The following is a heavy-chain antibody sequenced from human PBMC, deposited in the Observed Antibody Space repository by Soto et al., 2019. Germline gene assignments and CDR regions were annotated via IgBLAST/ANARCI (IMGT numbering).Heavy chain of an antibody. CDR1: GGSISSGDYY. Sequence: QVQLQESGPGLVKPSQTLSLTCTVSGGSISSGDYYWSWIRQPPGKGLEWIGYIYYSGSTYYNPSLKSRVTISVDTSKNQFSLKLGSVTAADTAVYYCARELRYGSGSYSNWFDPWGQGTLVTVSS. V-gene: IGHV4-30-4*01. J-gene: IGHJ5*02. CDR2: IYYSGST. D-gene: IGHD3-10*01. CDR3: ARELRYGSGSYSNWFDP.